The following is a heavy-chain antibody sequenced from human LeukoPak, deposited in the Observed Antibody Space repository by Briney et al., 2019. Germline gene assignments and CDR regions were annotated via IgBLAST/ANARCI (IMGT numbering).Heavy chain of an antibody. V-gene: IGHV4-39*07. CDR1: GGSISSSSYY. Sequence: SETLSLTCTVSGGSISSSSYYWGWIRQPPGKGLEWIGSIYYSGSTYYNPSLKSRVTMSVDTSKNQFSLKLSSVTAADTAVYYCARDHPFDYWGQGTLVTVSS. CDR3: ARDHPFDY. J-gene: IGHJ4*02. CDR2: IYYSGST.